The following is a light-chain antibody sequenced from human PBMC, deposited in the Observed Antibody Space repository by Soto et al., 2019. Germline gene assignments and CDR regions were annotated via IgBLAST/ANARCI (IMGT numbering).Light chain of an antibody. J-gene: IGLJ2*01. Sequence: QSVLTQPPSVSAAPGQKVTISCSGSSSNIGNNYVSWYQQLPGTAPKLLIYDNNKRPSGIPDRFSGSKSGTSATLGITGLQTGDEADYYCGTWDSSLISVEFGGGTKLTVL. CDR1: SSNIGNNY. CDR3: GTWDSSLISVE. V-gene: IGLV1-51*01. CDR2: DNN.